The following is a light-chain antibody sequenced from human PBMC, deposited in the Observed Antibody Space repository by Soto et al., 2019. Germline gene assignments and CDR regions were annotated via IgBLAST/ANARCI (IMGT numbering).Light chain of an antibody. CDR1: QSVSSN. J-gene: IGKJ1*01. CDR2: GAS. CDR3: QQYNNWSWT. Sequence: EIVTAQSPATLSVSPGEGVTLSCRASQSVSSNLAWYQQKPGQAPRLLIYGASTRATGIPARFSGSGSGTEFTLTISSLQSEDFAVYYCQQYNNWSWTFGQGTKVDIK. V-gene: IGKV3-15*01.